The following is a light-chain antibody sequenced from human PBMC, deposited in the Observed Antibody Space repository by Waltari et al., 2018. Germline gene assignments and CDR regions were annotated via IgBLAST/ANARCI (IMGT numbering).Light chain of an antibody. CDR1: QGISSY. CDR3: QQGNSYPFT. J-gene: IGKJ3*01. CDR2: YAN. V-gene: IGKV1-13*02. Sequence: IQMSQSPSSLSASVGDRVTITCRASQGISSYLNWYQQKPGKAPKLLIYYANSLASGVPSRFSGSGSGTEFTLTLSSLQPEDFATYYCQQGNSYPFTFGPGTKLDIK.